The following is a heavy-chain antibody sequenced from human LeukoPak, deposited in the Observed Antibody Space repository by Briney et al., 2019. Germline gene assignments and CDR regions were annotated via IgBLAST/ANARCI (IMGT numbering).Heavy chain of an antibody. Sequence: SVKVSCKASGGTFSSYAISWVRQAPGQGLEWMGGIIPIFGTANYAQKFQGRVTIIADESTSTAYMELSSLRSEDTAVYYCARTGYYRYYYYGMDVWGQGTTVTVSS. D-gene: IGHD3/OR15-3a*01. J-gene: IGHJ6*02. V-gene: IGHV1-69*01. CDR1: GGTFSSYA. CDR2: IIPIFGTA. CDR3: ARTGYYRYYYYGMDV.